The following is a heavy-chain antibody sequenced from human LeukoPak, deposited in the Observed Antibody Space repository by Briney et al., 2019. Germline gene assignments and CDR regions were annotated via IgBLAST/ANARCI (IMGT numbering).Heavy chain of an antibody. J-gene: IGHJ4*02. D-gene: IGHD3-10*01. V-gene: IGHV3-23*01. CDR2: ISGNDYNT. CDR1: GFTLGKYA. CDR3: AKGVRLWFAFYFDY. Sequence: GGSLRLSCAASGFTLGKYAMSWFRQSPGQGLKWVSAISGNDYNTSSADSVKGRFTISSESSGNTLSLQMHNLRAEDTAVYYCAKGVRLWFAFYFDYWGQGTLVTVSS.